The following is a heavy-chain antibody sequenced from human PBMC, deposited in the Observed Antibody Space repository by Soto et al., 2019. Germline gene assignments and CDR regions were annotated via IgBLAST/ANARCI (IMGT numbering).Heavy chain of an antibody. J-gene: IGHJ4*02. CDR1: GGSISSSSYY. Sequence: PSETLSLTCTVSGGSISSSSYYWGWIRQPPGKGLEWIGSIYYSGSTYYNPSLKSRVTISVDTSKNQFSLKLSSVTAADTAVYYCATFPNRIAAAGTAYWGQGTLVTVSS. V-gene: IGHV4-39*01. CDR2: IYYSGST. CDR3: ATFPNRIAAAGTAY. D-gene: IGHD6-13*01.